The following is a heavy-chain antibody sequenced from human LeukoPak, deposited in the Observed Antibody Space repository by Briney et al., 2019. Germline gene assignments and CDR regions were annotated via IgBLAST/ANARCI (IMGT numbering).Heavy chain of an antibody. CDR1: GFTFSSYW. V-gene: IGHV3-7*01. Sequence: GGSLRLSCAASGFTFSSYWMSWVRQAPGKGLEWVANIKEDGSETYYVDSVKGRFTISRDNAKNLLYLQMNSLRAEDTALYYCARDPVPTLWGQGIMVVVSS. J-gene: IGHJ4*02. CDR2: IKEDGSET. CDR3: ARDPVPTL.